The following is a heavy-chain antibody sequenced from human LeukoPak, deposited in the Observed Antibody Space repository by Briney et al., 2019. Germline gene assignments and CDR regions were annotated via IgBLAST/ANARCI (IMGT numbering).Heavy chain of an antibody. CDR2: IIPIFGTA. CDR3: ARAERSQYCSGGSCYSGYYYYGMDV. CDR1: GGTFSSYA. D-gene: IGHD2-15*01. Sequence: SVKASCKASGGTFSSYAISWVRQAPGQGLEWMGGIIPIFGTANYAQKFQGRVTITADESTSTAYMELSSLRSEDTAVYYCARAERSQYCSGGSCYSGYYYYGMDVWGQGTTVTVSS. V-gene: IGHV1-69*13. J-gene: IGHJ6*02.